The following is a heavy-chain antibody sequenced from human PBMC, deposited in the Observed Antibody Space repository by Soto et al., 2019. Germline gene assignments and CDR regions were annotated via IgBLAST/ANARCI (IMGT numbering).Heavy chain of an antibody. J-gene: IGHJ6*03. D-gene: IGHD3-16*01. V-gene: IGHV4-59*08. CDR3: ARTTYTIGDAYYYYYYMDV. CDR2: IYYSGST. CDR1: GGSISSYY. Sequence: SETLSLTCTVSGGSISSYYWSWIRQPPGKGLEWIGYIYYSGSTNYNPSLKSRVTISVDTSKNQFSLKLSSVTAADTAVYYCARTTYTIGDAYYYYYYMDVWGKGTTVTVSS.